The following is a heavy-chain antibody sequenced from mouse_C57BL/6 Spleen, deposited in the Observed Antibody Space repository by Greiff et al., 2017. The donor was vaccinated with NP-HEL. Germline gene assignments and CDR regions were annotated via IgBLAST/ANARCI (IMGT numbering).Heavy chain of an antibody. J-gene: IGHJ2*01. CDR1: GFTFSSYG. CDR3: SSVDY. CDR2: ISSGGSYT. V-gene: IGHV5-6*01. Sequence: EVQGVESGGDLVKPGGSLKLSCAASGFTFSSYGMSWVRQTPDKRLEWVATISSGGSYTNYPDSVKGRFTISRDNAKNTLYLQMSSLKSEDTAMYYCSSVDYWGQGTTLTVSS.